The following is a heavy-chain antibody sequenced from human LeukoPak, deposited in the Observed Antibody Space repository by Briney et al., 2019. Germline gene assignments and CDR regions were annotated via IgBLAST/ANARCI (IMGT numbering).Heavy chain of an antibody. CDR2: ISGSGGNT. D-gene: IGHD6-13*01. Sequence: GGSLRVSCAASGFTFSSYAMSWVRQAPGKGPEWVSTISGSGGNTYYADSVKGRFTISRDNSKNTLWLQMNSLRAEDTALYYCAKGSLGSWYFFDYWGQGTLVTASS. J-gene: IGHJ4*02. V-gene: IGHV3-23*01. CDR1: GFTFSSYA. CDR3: AKGSLGSWYFFDY.